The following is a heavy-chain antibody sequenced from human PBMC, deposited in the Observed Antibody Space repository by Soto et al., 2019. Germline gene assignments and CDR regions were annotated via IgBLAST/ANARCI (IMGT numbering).Heavy chain of an antibody. D-gene: IGHD2-21*02. V-gene: IGHV3-66*01. J-gene: IGHJ4*02. CDR1: GVPVSNNY. CDR2: IYSGGVT. Sequence: EVQLVESGGDLVQPGGPLRLSCAASGVPVSNNYMTWVRQAPGKGLELVSRIYSGGVTYYADSVKGRFTISRDNSKNTVYLQMNRLRAEDTAVYYCARNLPVTALGYWGQGTLVTVSS. CDR3: ARNLPVTALGY.